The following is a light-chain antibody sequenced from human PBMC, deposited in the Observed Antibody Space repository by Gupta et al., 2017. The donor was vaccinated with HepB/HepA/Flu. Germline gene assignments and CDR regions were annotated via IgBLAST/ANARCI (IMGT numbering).Light chain of an antibody. V-gene: IGKV4-1*01. CDR3: QHDSTTWT. Sequence: DIVMTQSPDPLALSLGERATINCKSSQSVLYKSNNNNSLDWYQHKPGQPPKLIIYWASTRESRVPDRFSGSGSEXTFTLTXMSPQAEDVAVCYGQHDSTTWTFGXGTKVEIK. J-gene: IGKJ1*01. CDR2: WAS. CDR1: QSVLYKSNNNNS.